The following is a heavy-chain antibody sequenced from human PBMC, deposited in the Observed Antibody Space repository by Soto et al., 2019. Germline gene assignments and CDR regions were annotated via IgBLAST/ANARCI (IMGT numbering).Heavy chain of an antibody. J-gene: IGHJ4*02. CDR3: ARVPRAGYCSGGSCYKFDY. V-gene: IGHV4-31*03. D-gene: IGHD2-15*01. Sequence: QVQLQESGPGLVKPSQTLSLTCTVSGGSISSGGYCWSWIRQHPGKGLEWIGYIYYSGSTYYNPSLKSRVTISVDTSKNQFSLKLSSVTAADTAVYYCARVPRAGYCSGGSCYKFDYWGQGTLVTVSS. CDR1: GGSISSGGYC. CDR2: IYYSGST.